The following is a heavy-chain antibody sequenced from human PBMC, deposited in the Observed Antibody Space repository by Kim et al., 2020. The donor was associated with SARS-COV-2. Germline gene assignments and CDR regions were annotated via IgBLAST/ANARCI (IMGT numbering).Heavy chain of an antibody. J-gene: IGHJ4*03. CDR3: AKGPTTGESGIDY. Sequence: ADSVKGRFTISRDISRDTLYLQMNSLTVEDSAVYYCAKGPTTGESGIDYYGHGTLVTASS. D-gene: IGHD1-1*01. V-gene: IGHV3-23*01.